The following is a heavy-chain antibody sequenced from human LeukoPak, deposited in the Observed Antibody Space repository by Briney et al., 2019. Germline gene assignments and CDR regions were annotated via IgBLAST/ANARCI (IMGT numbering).Heavy chain of an antibody. CDR1: GFTFSNYW. J-gene: IGHJ4*02. CDR2: IKQDGSEK. D-gene: IGHD1-26*01. CDR3: ARGTYFDY. Sequence: GGSLRLSCAASGFTFSNYWMSWVRQAPGKGLEWVANIKQDGSEKYYVDSVKGRFTISRDTAKNSLYLQMNSLRVDDTAVYYCARGTYFDYWGQGTLVTVSS. V-gene: IGHV3-7*01.